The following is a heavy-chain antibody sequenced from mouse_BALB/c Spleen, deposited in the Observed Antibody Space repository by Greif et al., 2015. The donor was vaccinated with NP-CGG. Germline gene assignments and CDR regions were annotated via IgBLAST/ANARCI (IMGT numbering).Heavy chain of an antibody. Sequence: EVNVVESGGGLVKPGGSLKLSCAASGFTFSDYYMYWVRQTPEKRLEWVATISDGGSYTYYPDSVKGRFTISRDNAKNDLYLQMSSLKSEDTAMYYCARDGNFWYCDVWGAGTTVTVSS. CDR1: GFTFSDYY. CDR2: ISDGGSYT. D-gene: IGHD2-1*01. CDR3: ARDGNFWYCDV. J-gene: IGHJ1*01. V-gene: IGHV5-4*02.